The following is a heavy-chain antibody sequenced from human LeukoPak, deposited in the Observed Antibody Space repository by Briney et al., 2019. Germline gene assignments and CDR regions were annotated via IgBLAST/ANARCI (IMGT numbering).Heavy chain of an antibody. Sequence: GGSLRLSCAASGFTVSSNYMSWVRQAPGKGLEWVAVIYSGGSTYYADSVKGRFTISRDNSKNTLYLQMNSLRADDTAVYYCAKDRRGCSSSSCYYRFDYWGQGTLVTVSS. CDR1: GFTVSSNY. CDR3: AKDRRGCSSSSCYYRFDY. CDR2: IYSGGST. D-gene: IGHD2-2*01. V-gene: IGHV3-53*01. J-gene: IGHJ4*02.